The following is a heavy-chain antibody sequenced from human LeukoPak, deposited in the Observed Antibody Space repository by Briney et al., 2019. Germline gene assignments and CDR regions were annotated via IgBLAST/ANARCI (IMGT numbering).Heavy chain of an antibody. CDR1: GFTFTSYP. J-gene: IGHJ4*02. CDR2: ISYDGSNK. Sequence: PGGSLRLSCAASGFTFTSYPMHWVCQAPGKGLEWVAVISYDGSNKYYADSVKGRFTISRDNSKKTVYLQMNSLRAEGTAVYYCARDLAHYDFWSGPKGDFDYWGQGTLVTVSS. CDR3: ARDLAHYDFWSGPKGDFDY. V-gene: IGHV3-30*04. D-gene: IGHD3-3*01.